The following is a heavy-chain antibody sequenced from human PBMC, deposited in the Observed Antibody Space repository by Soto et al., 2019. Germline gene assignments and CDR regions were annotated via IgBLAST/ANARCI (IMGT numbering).Heavy chain of an antibody. CDR2: INHSGST. Sequence: SETLSLTCAVYGGSFSGYYWSWIRQPPGKGLEWIGEINHSGSTNYNPSLKSRVTISVDTSKNQFSLKLSSVTAADTAVYYCASLGGIWNYYGMDVWGQGTTVT. CDR3: ASLGGIWNYYGMDV. J-gene: IGHJ6*02. V-gene: IGHV4-34*01. CDR1: GGSFSGYY. D-gene: IGHD3-16*01.